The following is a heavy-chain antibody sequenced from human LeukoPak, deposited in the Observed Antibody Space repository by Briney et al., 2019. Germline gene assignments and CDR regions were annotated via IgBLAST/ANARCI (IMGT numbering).Heavy chain of an antibody. CDR1: GFTFSDYY. Sequence: PGGSLRLSCAASGFTFSDYYMTWIRQAPGKGLEWVSYISSSGNTIYCADSVKGRFTISRDNTKNSLYLQMNSLRAEDTAVYYCARDADSSWYEPSIDYWGQGTLVTVSS. CDR3: ARDADSSWYEPSIDY. D-gene: IGHD6-13*01. CDR2: ISSSGNTI. J-gene: IGHJ4*02. V-gene: IGHV3-11*01.